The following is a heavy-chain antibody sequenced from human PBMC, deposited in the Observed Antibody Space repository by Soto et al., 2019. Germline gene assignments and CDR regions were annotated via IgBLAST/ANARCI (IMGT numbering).Heavy chain of an antibody. V-gene: IGHV4-39*01. J-gene: IGHJ3*02. CDR1: GGSISSSSYY. D-gene: IGHD6-13*01. CDR2: IYYSGST. Sequence: SLTCTVSGGSISSSSYYWGWIRQPPGKGLEWIGSIYYSGSTYHNPSLKSRVTISVDTSKNQFSLKLSSVTAADTAVYYCLTSSWWDAFDIWGQGTMVTVSS. CDR3: LTSSWWDAFDI.